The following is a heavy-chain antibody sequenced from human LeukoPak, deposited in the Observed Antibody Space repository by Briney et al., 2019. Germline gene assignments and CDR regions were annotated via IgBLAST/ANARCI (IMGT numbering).Heavy chain of an antibody. V-gene: IGHV4-59*01. CDR3: TRVVNGGHFDY. CDR2: VYHTGAS. D-gene: IGHD2-8*01. Sequence: SETLSLTCSVSGASINNYYWAWIRQPPGKGLEWIGYVYHTGASGYHPSLKSRVAMSLDTSKNQVSLNLRSVTAADTAVYFCTRVVNGGHFDYWGQGTLVTVSS. J-gene: IGHJ4*02. CDR1: GASINNYY.